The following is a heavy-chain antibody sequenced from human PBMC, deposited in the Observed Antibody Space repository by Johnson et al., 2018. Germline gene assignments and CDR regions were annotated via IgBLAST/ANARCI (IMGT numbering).Heavy chain of an antibody. CDR3: ARGGNGWY. CDR1: GYLFSTYP. J-gene: IGHJ4*02. V-gene: IGHV1-3*01. D-gene: IGHD6-19*01. CDR2: INAANGHT. Sequence: VQLVESGAEVKKPGASVKISCKASGYLFSTYPIHWVRQAPGQRLEWIGWINAANGHTKYSQKLQDRVTITSDTSTRTGHMELTSLKSEDTAVYYCARGGNGWYWGQGTLVTVSS.